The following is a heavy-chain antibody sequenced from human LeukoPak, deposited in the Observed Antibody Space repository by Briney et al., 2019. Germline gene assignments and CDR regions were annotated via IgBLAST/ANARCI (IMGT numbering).Heavy chain of an antibody. CDR2: ISAYNGNT. J-gene: IGHJ5*02. D-gene: IGHD2-2*01. CDR1: GYTFTSYG. V-gene: IGHV1-18*01. CDR3: ARGGGEYCSSTSCYFDWFDP. Sequence: ASVKVPCKASGYTFTSYGISWVRQAPGQGLEWMGWISAYNGNTNYAQKLQGRVTMTTDTSTSTAYMELRSLRSDDTAVYYCARGGGEYCSSTSCYFDWFDPWGQGTLVTVSS.